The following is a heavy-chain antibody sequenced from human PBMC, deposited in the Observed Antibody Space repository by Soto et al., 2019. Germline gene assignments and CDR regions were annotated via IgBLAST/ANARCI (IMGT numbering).Heavy chain of an antibody. Sequence: GGTLRLSCEGSGFTFSNFAISWVRQAPGKGLEWVSVISGTGGSTYYVDSVKGRFTISRDNSRNTLYFQMNNVRVEDTAMYYCATDLRGTAPTIIYGMDVWGQGTTVTVSS. J-gene: IGHJ6*02. CDR1: GFTFSNFA. CDR2: ISGTGGST. CDR3: ATDLRGTAPTIIYGMDV. D-gene: IGHD5-18*01. V-gene: IGHV3-23*01.